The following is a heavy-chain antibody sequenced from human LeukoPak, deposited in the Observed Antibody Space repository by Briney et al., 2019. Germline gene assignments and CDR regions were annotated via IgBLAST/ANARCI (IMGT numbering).Heavy chain of an antibody. J-gene: IGHJ4*02. Sequence: ERSLRLSCAASGFTFSNYDMHWVRKAPGKGLEWVAVISYDGTNKYYANSVKGRFTISRDKSKSTLYLQMNSLRAEDTAVYYCAKENDFVYWGQGTLVTVSS. V-gene: IGHV3-30*18. CDR1: GFTFSNYD. CDR2: ISYDGTNK. CDR3: AKENDFVY. D-gene: IGHD3-3*01.